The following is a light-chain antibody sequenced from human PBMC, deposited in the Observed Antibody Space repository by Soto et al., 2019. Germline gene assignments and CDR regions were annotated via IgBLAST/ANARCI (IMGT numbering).Light chain of an antibody. CDR2: GAS. V-gene: IGKV3-20*01. J-gene: IGKJ1*01. Sequence: EIAFTQCPGAVSLSPGERATLSSRASQSVSSNYLAWYQQKSGQAPRLLIYGASSRATGIPERFGGSGSGTDFTLTISRLEPEDFAVYYCQQYGSSTPFTFGQGTKVDIK. CDR3: QQYGSSTPFT. CDR1: QSVSSNY.